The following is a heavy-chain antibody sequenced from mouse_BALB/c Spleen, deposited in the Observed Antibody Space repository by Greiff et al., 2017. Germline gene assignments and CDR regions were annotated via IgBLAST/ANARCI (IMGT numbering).Heavy chain of an antibody. Sequence: DVKLVESGGDLVKPGGSLKLSCAASGFTFSSYGMSWVRQTPDKRLEWVATISSGGSYTYYPDSVKGRFTISRDNAKNTLYLQMRSLKSEDTAMYYCARQYGNYDWYFDVWGAGTTVTVSS. CDR3: ARQYGNYDWYFDV. CDR1: GFTFSSYG. D-gene: IGHD2-10*02. J-gene: IGHJ1*01. CDR2: ISSGGSYT. V-gene: IGHV5-6*02.